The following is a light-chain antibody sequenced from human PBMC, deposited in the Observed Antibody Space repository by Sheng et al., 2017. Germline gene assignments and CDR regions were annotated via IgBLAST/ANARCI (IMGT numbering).Light chain of an antibody. V-gene: IGKV1-39*01. J-gene: IGKJ4*01. CDR3: QQSYSVHPLT. CDR2: DAS. Sequence: DIQMTQSPSSLSASVGDRVTITCQASQDISNYLNWYQQQPGKAPKLLIHDASSLQTGVPSRFSGSGSGIDFTLTISGLQPEDFATYYCQQSYSVHPLTFGGGTKVEI. CDR1: QDISNY.